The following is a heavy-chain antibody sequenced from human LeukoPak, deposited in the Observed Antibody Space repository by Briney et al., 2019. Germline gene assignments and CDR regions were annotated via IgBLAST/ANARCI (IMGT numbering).Heavy chain of an antibody. Sequence: SETLSLTCIVSGDSISSYYWNWIRQPPGKGLEWIGYIYHSGSTYYNPSLKSRVTISVDRSKNQFSLKLSSVTAADTAVYYCARGRQQPSFRNWLDPWGQGTLVTVSS. CDR1: GDSISSYY. CDR3: ARGRQQPSFRNWLDP. V-gene: IGHV4-59*12. J-gene: IGHJ5*02. CDR2: IYHSGST. D-gene: IGHD6-13*01.